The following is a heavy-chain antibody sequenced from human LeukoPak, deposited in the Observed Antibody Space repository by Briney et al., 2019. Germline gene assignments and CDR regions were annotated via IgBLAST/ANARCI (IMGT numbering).Heavy chain of an antibody. CDR2: INHSGST. D-gene: IGHD2-15*01. J-gene: IGHJ4*02. Sequence: SETLSLTCAVYGGSFSGYYWSWIRQPPGKGLEWIGEINHSGSTNYNPSLKSRVTISVDTSKNQFSLKLSSVTAADTAVYYCAREREGDIVGQCYFDYWGQGTLVTVSS. CDR1: GGSFSGYY. CDR3: AREREGDIVGQCYFDY. V-gene: IGHV4-34*01.